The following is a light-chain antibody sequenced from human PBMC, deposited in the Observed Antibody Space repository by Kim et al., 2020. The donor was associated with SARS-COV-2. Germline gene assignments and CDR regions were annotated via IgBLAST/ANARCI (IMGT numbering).Light chain of an antibody. CDR1: YIGDKS. J-gene: IGLJ3*02. V-gene: IGLV3-21*04. CDR3: QVWDSSTDDRV. Sequence: SYELTQPPSVSVAPGKTARLTCGGDYIGDKSVHWYRQRPGQAPVLVIYNDDARPSGIPERFSGSNSGNTATLTIGGVEAGDEADFYCQVWDSSTDDRVFGGGTQLTVL. CDR2: NDD.